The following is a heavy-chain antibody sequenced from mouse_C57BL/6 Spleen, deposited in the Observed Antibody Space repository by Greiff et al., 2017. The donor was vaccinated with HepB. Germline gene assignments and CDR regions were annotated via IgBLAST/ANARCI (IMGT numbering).Heavy chain of an antibody. CDR2: IYPGSGST. CDR3: ARYYYGSSMDY. V-gene: IGHV1-55*01. D-gene: IGHD1-1*01. CDR1: GYTFTSYW. Sequence: QVQLKQPGAELVKPGASVKMSCKASGYTFTSYWITWVKQRPGQGLEWIGDIYPGSGSTNYNEKFKSKATLTVDTSSSTAYMQLSSLTSEDSAVYYCARYYYGSSMDYWGQGTSVTVSS. J-gene: IGHJ4*01.